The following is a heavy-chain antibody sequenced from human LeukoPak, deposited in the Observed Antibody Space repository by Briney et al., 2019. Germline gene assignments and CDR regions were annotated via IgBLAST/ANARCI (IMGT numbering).Heavy chain of an antibody. J-gene: IGHJ4*02. V-gene: IGHV4-59*01. CDR3: AKDGRSVGPKGERKYQLPTYFDY. D-gene: IGHD2-2*01. Sequence: SETLSLTCTVSGGSISSYYWSWIRQPPGKGLEWIGYIYYSGSTNYNPSLKSRVTISVDTSKNQFSLKLSSVTAADTAVYYCAKDGRSVGPKGERKYQLPTYFDYWGQGTLVTVSS. CDR2: IYYSGST. CDR1: GGSISSYY.